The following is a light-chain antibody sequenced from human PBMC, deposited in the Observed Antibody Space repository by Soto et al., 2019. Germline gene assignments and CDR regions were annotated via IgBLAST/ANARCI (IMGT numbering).Light chain of an antibody. CDR3: QQYNNWPPWT. J-gene: IGKJ1*01. V-gene: IGKV3-15*01. CDR1: QSVSNK. Sequence: EIVMTQSPATLSVSPGERATLSCRASQSVSNKLAWYQQKPGQAPRLLIYGASTRATGIPARFSGSGSGTEFTLTISSLQSEDSAVYYCQQYNNWPPWTFGQGTKVEIK. CDR2: GAS.